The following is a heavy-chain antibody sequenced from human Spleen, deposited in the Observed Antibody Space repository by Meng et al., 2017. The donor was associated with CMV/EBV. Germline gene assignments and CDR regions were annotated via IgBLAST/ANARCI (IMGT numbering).Heavy chain of an antibody. CDR3: ARHSYDSSGYYSGLDS. CDR2: IYPGDSET. CDR1: YRFPNYW. D-gene: IGHD3-22*01. J-gene: IGHJ4*02. V-gene: IGHV5-51*01. Sequence: YRFPNYWIACVRQMPGQGLEWMGIIYPGDSETRYNPSFQGQVTISADKSITTAYLQWSSLKASDTAIYYCARHSYDSSGYYSGLDSWGQGTLVTVSS.